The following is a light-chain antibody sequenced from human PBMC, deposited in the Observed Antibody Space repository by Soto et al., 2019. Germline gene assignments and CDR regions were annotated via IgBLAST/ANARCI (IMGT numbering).Light chain of an antibody. CDR1: QGISNY. Sequence: DIQMTQSPSSLSASVGDRVTITCLASQGISNYLAWYQQKPGKVPKLLIYAPSTLQSGVPSRFSGSGSGTDFTLTISSPQPEDVATYYCQKYNSAPWTFGQGTKVEIK. J-gene: IGKJ1*01. V-gene: IGKV1-27*01. CDR2: APS. CDR3: QKYNSAPWT.